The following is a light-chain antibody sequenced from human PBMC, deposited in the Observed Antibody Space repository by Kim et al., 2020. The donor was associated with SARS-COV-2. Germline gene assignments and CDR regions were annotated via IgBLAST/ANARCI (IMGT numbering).Light chain of an antibody. CDR2: VAS. V-gene: IGKV1-39*01. CDR3: QHSYGTPYT. Sequence: AAVDDKVTITCRASQTVAKFLNWYQPRPGKAPKLLIYVASTLQPGVPSRFSGSGSGTGYTLTISSLQPEDFGTYYCQHSYGTPYTVGQGTKVDIK. J-gene: IGKJ2*01. CDR1: QTVAKF.